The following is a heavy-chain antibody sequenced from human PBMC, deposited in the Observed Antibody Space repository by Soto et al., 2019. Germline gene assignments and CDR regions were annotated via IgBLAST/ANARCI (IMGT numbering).Heavy chain of an antibody. V-gene: IGHV3-43*01. CDR1: GFTFDDYT. CDR2: ISRDGGIT. Sequence: GGSLRLSCAASGFTFDDYTMQWVRQAPGKGLEWVSLISRDGGITYYADSVKGRFTISRDNSKNSLYLQMNSLTTEDTALYYCAKAGAYNYGSYFDYWGQGTLVTVSS. J-gene: IGHJ4*02. D-gene: IGHD5-18*01. CDR3: AKAGAYNYGSYFDY.